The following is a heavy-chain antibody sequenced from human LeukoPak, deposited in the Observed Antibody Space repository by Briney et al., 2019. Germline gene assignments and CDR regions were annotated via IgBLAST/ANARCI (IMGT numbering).Heavy chain of an antibody. V-gene: IGHV4-39*07. CDR3: AIVYTNVNQEVWLDP. J-gene: IGHJ5*02. CDR2: LYYSGNT. D-gene: IGHD4-11*01. CDR1: GGSIRSRTIY. Sequence: SETLSLTCTVSGGSIRSRTIYWGWIRQPPGKGLEWIGSLYYSGNTNYSPPLKRRVSMSLDTSKNQFSLKLNSVTDADTALYYCAIVYTNVNQEVWLDPWGQGILVTVSS.